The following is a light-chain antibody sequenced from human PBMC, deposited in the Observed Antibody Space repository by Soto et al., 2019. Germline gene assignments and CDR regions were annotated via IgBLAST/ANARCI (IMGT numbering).Light chain of an antibody. V-gene: IGKV3-11*01. CDR2: DAS. J-gene: IGKJ4*01. Sequence: EIVLTQSPATLSLSPGERATLSCRASQSIGLAIAWYQHKPGQAPRLLIFDASQRATGIPARFRGSGSGTDFTLSISSLEPEDFAVYYCQQYGVSQGPFGGGTKVDIK. CDR1: QSIGLA. CDR3: QQYGVSQGP.